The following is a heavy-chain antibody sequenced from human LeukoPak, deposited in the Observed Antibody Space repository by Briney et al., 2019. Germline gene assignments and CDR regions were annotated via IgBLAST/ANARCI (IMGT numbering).Heavy chain of an antibody. CDR2: ISGSGGST. J-gene: IGHJ4*02. CDR3: AKDLTGTTSSYDY. D-gene: IGHD1-1*01. CDR1: GFTFSSYA. V-gene: IGHV3-23*01. Sequence: GGSLRLSCAASGFTFSSYAMSWVRQAPGKGLEWVSTISGSGGSTYYADSVKGRFTISRDNSKNTLYLQMNSLRAEDTAVYYCAKDLTGTTSSYDYWGQGTLVTVSS.